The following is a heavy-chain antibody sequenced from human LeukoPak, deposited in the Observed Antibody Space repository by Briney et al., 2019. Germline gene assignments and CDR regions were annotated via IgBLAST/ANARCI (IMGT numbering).Heavy chain of an antibody. CDR1: GGSISRYY. J-gene: IGHJ5*02. V-gene: IGHV4-4*07. CDR2: IYTSGST. Sequence: LSEPLSLPCPVSGGSISRYYWSWIRKPAGKGLEWTGRIYTSGSTTYKPSLKSQVTFSVDTCKNQFSLKLSSVTAADTAVYYCARDLHGQQLVRGYRYNWCDPGGQGPLVTVSS. D-gene: IGHD6-13*01. CDR3: ARDLHGQQLVRGYRYNWCDP.